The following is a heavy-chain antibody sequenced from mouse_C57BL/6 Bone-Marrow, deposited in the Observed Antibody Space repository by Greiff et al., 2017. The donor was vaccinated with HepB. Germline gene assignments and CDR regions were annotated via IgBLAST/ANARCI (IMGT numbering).Heavy chain of an antibody. D-gene: IGHD2-4*01. V-gene: IGHV5-15*01. CDR1: GFTFSDYG. Sequence: EVQVVESGGGLVQPGGSLKLSCAASGFTFSDYGMAWVRQAPRKGPEWVAFISNLAYSIYYADTVTGRFTISRENAKNTLYLEMSSLRSEDTAMYYCARLDYDYDAPFAYWGQGTLVTVSA. CDR2: ISNLAYSI. J-gene: IGHJ3*01. CDR3: ARLDYDYDAPFAY.